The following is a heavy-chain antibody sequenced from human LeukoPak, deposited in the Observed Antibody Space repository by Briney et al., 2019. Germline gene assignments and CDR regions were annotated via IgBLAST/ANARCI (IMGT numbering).Heavy chain of an antibody. CDR1: GFSFSRSW. D-gene: IGHD6-13*01. CDR2: IKEDGSVK. Sequence: GGSLRLSCAASGFSFSRSWMSWVRQAPGKGLEWVANIKEDGSVKYYVDSVKGRFPISRDNAKNSLYLQMNSLRAEDTAVYYCARDWGLVEAAGDYWGQGTLVTVSS. V-gene: IGHV3-7*05. J-gene: IGHJ4*02. CDR3: ARDWGLVEAAGDY.